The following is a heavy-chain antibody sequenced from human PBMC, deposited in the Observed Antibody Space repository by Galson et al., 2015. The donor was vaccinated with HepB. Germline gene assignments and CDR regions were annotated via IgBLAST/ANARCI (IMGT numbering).Heavy chain of an antibody. J-gene: IGHJ6*02. CDR1: GYSFTNYA. CDR3: AREGRGMDV. CDR2: MSPKSGDT. Sequence: SVKVSCKASGYSFTNYAINWVRQAPGQGLEWMGWMSPKSGDTGYAQKFQGRVTMSRDTSMRTAFMEMRSLTTEDTAVYYCAREGRGMDVWGQGTTVTVSS. V-gene: IGHV1-8*02.